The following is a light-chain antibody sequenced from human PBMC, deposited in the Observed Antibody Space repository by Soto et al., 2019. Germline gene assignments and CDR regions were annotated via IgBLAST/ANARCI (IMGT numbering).Light chain of an antibody. Sequence: EIALTQSPATLSLSPGERATLSCRASQSVRSYLAWYQQKPGQAPRLLIYDASNRATGIPARFSGSGSGTAFSLTISSLETEDFAVYYCQQRSNWPPATFGQGTRLEIK. CDR2: DAS. CDR1: QSVRSY. CDR3: QQRSNWPPAT. V-gene: IGKV3-11*01. J-gene: IGKJ5*01.